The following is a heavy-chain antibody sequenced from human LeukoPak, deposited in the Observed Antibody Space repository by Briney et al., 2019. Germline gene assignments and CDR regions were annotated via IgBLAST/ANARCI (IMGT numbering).Heavy chain of an antibody. D-gene: IGHD3-10*01. V-gene: IGHV3-15*07. CDR2: IKSKTDGGTT. CDR1: GFTFNNAW. Sequence: GGSLRLSCAASGFTFNNAWMNWVRQVPGKGLEWVGRIKSKTDGGTTDHAAPVKGRFTISRDDSKSTLYLQMNSLKTEDTAIYYCATGRIWFGEWYWGQGTLVTVSS. J-gene: IGHJ4*02. CDR3: ATGRIWFGEWY.